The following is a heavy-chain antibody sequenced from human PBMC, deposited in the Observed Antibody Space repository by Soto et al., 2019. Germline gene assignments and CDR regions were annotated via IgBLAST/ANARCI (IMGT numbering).Heavy chain of an antibody. Sequence: PSETLSLTCTVSGGSISSGDYYWSWLRQPPGKGLEWIGYIYYSGSTYYNPSLKSRVTISVDTSKNQFSLKLSSVTAADTAVYYCAREATIAARLDSWGQGTLVTVSP. V-gene: IGHV4-30-4*01. D-gene: IGHD6-6*01. CDR1: GGSISSGDYY. J-gene: IGHJ4*02. CDR3: AREATIAARLDS. CDR2: IYYSGST.